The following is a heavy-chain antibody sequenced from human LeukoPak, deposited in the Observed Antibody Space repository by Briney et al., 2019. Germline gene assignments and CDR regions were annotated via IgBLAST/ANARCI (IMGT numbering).Heavy chain of an antibody. V-gene: IGHV3-7*01. CDR2: IKQDGSER. CDR3: AREGDSSLVDY. CDR1: GFTFSSYW. D-gene: IGHD6-19*01. Sequence: GGSLRLSCAVSGFTFSSYWMTWVRQAPGKGLEWVANIKQDGSERYYVDSVKGRFTISRDNTKNSLYLQMNSLRAEDTAVYYCAREGDSSLVDYWGQGTLVTVSS. J-gene: IGHJ4*02.